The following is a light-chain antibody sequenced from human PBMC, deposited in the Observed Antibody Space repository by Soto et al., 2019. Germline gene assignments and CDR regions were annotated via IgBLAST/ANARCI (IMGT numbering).Light chain of an antibody. Sequence: QSAMTQPPSVSAAPGQKVTISCSGSSSNIGGNSVSWYQQLPGTAPKLLIYDDNKRPSGIPDRFSGSKSGTSATLGITGFQTGDEADYYCGSWDSSLSAYVFGTGTKLT. CDR1: SSNIGGNS. V-gene: IGLV1-51*01. J-gene: IGLJ1*01. CDR2: DDN. CDR3: GSWDSSLSAYV.